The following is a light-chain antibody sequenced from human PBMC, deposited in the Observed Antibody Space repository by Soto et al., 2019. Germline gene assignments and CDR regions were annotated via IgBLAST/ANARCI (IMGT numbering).Light chain of an antibody. CDR3: CSYAGSDYV. Sequence: QSALTQPRSVSGSPGQSVTISCTGTSSDVGGYNYVSWYQQHPGKAPKLMTYDVSKRPSGVPDRFSGSKSGNTASLTISGLHAEDEAYYYCCSYAGSDYVFGTGTKVTVL. J-gene: IGLJ1*01. CDR2: DVS. V-gene: IGLV2-11*01. CDR1: SSDVGGYNY.